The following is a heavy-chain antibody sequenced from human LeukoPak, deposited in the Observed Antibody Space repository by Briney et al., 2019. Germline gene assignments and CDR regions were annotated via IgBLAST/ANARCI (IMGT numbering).Heavy chain of an antibody. D-gene: IGHD2-2*01. J-gene: IGHJ4*02. CDR1: GYTFTSYG. CDR3: ARNGWRKEYQLPSDDY. V-gene: IGHV1-18*04. Sequence: ASVKVSCKASGYTFTSYGISWVRQAPGQGLEWMGWVSAYNGNTNYAQKLQGRVTMTTDTSTSTAYMELRSLRSDDTAVYYCARNGWRKEYQLPSDDYWGQGTLVTVSS. CDR2: VSAYNGNT.